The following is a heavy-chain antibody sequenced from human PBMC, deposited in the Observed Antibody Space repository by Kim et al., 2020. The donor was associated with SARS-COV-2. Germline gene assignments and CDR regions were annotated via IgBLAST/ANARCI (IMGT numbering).Heavy chain of an antibody. V-gene: IGHV3-23*01. CDR3: AKVSLLFTFGGPPGLPRAIDY. CDR1: GFTFSSYA. J-gene: IGHJ4*02. Sequence: GGSLRLSCAASGFTFSSYAMSWVRQAPGKGLEWVSAISGSGGSTYYADSVKGRFTISRDNSKNTLYLQMNSLRAEDTAVYYCAKVSLLFTFGGPPGLPRAIDYWGQGTLVTVSS. CDR2: ISGSGGST. D-gene: IGHD3-16*01.